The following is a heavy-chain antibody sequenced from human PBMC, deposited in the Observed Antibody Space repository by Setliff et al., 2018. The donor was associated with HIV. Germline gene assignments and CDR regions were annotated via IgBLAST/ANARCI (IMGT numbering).Heavy chain of an antibody. V-gene: IGHV4-34*01. Sequence: GTLSLTCAVYGGSFNDYYWTWIRQPPGKGLEWIGEINHSGSTNYNPSLKSRVTISLDTSKNQFSLKLSSVTAADTAVYYCARARGSGPWEIIFYDVFDIWGQGTMVTVSS. CDR2: INHSGST. CDR3: ARARGSGPWEIIFYDVFDI. D-gene: IGHD1-26*01. J-gene: IGHJ3*02. CDR1: GGSFNDYY.